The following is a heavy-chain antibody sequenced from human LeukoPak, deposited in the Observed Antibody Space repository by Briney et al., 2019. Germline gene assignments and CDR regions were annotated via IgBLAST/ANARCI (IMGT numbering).Heavy chain of an antibody. V-gene: IGHV4-59*08. CDR3: ASLDTTVTLFDC. D-gene: IGHD4-17*01. Sequence: SETLSLTCTVSGGSISSYYWSWIRQPPGKGLEWIGYIYYSGSTNYNPSLKSRVTFSVDTSKNQFSLKLSSVTAADTVVYYCASLDTTVTLFDCWGQGTLVTVSS. J-gene: IGHJ4*02. CDR1: GGSISSYY. CDR2: IYYSGST.